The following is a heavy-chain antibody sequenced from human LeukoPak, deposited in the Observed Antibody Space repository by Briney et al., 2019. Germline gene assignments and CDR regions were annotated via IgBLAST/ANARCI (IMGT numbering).Heavy chain of an antibody. D-gene: IGHD1-1*01. CDR3: AKEKAIGTINYGLDV. Sequence: SGTSLRLSCAASGFTFDTYGMLWVRQAPGKGLEWVAVIAYDGSNRYYADSVQGRFTISRDNSKNTLYLLMNSLRGEDTAVYYCAKEKAIGTINYGLDVWGQGTTVTVSS. J-gene: IGHJ6*02. CDR2: IAYDGSNR. V-gene: IGHV3-30*18. CDR1: GFTFDTYG.